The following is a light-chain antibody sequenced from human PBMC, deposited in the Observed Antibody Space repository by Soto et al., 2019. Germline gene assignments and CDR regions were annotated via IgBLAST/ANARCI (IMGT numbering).Light chain of an antibody. CDR3: QSYDSSLSGSV. CDR1: NSNIGAGYD. Sequence: QSVLTQPPSVSGAPGQRVTLSCTGSNSNIGAGYDVHWYQQLPGTAPKLLIYDNINRPSGVPDRFSGSKSGTSASLAITGLQAEDEADYYCQSYDSSLSGSVFGGGTKLTVL. V-gene: IGLV1-40*01. CDR2: DNI. J-gene: IGLJ2*01.